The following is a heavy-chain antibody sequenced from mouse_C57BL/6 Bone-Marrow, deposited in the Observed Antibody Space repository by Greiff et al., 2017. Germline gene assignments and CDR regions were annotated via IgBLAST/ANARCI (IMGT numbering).Heavy chain of an antibody. CDR1: GYTFTSYG. V-gene: IGHV1-81*01. Sequence: QVQLQQSGAELARPGASVKLSCKASGYTFTSYGISWVKQRTGQGLEWIGEIYPRSGNTYYNEKFKGKATLTADKSSSTAYMELRSLTSEDSAVYFCARVVNYNYYAMDYWGQGTSVTVSS. CDR3: ARVVNYNYYAMDY. D-gene: IGHD2-1*01. J-gene: IGHJ4*01. CDR2: IYPRSGNT.